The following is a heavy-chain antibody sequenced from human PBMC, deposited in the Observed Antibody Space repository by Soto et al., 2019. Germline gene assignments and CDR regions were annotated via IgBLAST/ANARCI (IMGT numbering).Heavy chain of an antibody. V-gene: IGHV3-11*06. D-gene: IGHD2-21*02. CDR2: ISSSSSYT. J-gene: IGHJ6*02. CDR3: ARDALYCGGDCPPVRDGMDV. CDR1: GFTFSDYY. Sequence: GGSLRLSCAASGFTFSDYYMSWIRQAPGKGLEWVSYISSSSSYTNYADSVKGRFTISRDNAKNSLYLQMNSLRAEDTAVYYCARDALYCGGDCPPVRDGMDVWGQGTTVTVSS.